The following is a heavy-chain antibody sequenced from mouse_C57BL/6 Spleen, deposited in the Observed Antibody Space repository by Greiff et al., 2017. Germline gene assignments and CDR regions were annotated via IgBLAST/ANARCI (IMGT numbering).Heavy chain of an antibody. D-gene: IGHD2-4*01. CDR2: INPGSGYT. V-gene: IGHV1-7*01. J-gene: IGHJ4*01. Sequence: VQLQESGADLAKPGASVKLSCKASGYTFTSYWMPWVNQRPDQGLEWVGSINPGSGYTKYNQKFKDKATLTADKSSSTAYMHLSSLTYEDSAGYYCARTGDYDEDYCAMDYWSQGTSVTVS. CDR3: ARTGDYDEDYCAMDY. CDR1: GYTFTSYW.